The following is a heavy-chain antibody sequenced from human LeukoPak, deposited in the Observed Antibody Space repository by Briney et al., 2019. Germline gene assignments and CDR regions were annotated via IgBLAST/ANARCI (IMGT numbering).Heavy chain of an antibody. Sequence: SETLSLTCTVSGGSISSYYGSWIRQPPGKGLEWIGYIYYSGSTNYNPSLKSRVTISVDTSKNQFSLKLSSVTAADTAVYYCARDPEGYSYGSYFDYWGQGTLVTVSS. CDR1: GGSISSYY. D-gene: IGHD5-18*01. CDR3: ARDPEGYSYGSYFDY. V-gene: IGHV4-59*12. CDR2: IYYSGST. J-gene: IGHJ4*02.